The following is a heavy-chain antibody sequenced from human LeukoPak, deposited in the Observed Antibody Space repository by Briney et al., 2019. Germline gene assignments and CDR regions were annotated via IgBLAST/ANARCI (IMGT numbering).Heavy chain of an antibody. CDR3: AKEEVPNDY. CDR2: ISRMGFTT. Sequence: GGSLRLSCAVSGFTLDNTAMCWVRQAPGKGLEWISGISRMGFTTYYADSVNGRFPISRDTSKNTLYLQMDTLRPEDTALYYCAKEEVPNDYWGQGTLVTVSS. V-gene: IGHV3-23*01. CDR1: GFTLDNTA. J-gene: IGHJ4*02.